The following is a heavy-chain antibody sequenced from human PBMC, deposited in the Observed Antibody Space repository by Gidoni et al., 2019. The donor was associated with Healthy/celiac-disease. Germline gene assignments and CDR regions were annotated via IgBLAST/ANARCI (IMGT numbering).Heavy chain of an antibody. CDR3: ARGRDAFDI. J-gene: IGHJ3*02. V-gene: IGHV3-7*01. Sequence: EVQLVESGGGSFQPGGSLRLSCAASGFTFSRYWMSWVRQAPGKGLEWVANIKQDGSEKYYVDSVKGRFTISRDNAKNSLYLQMNSLRAEDTAVYYCARGRDAFDIWGQGTMVTVSS. CDR1: GFTFSRYW. CDR2: IKQDGSEK.